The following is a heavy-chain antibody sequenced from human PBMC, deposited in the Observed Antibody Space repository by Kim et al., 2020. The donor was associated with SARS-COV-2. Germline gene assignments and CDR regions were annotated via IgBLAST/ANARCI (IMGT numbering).Heavy chain of an antibody. CDR2: ISWNSGSI. D-gene: IGHD3-10*01. V-gene: IGHV3-9*01. Sequence: GGSLRLSCAASGFTFDDYAMHWVRQAPGKGLEWVSGISWNSGSIGYADSVKGRFTISRDNAKNSLYLQMNSLRAEDTALYYCAKDFSRSGRTNFDYWGQGTLVTVSS. CDR3: AKDFSRSGRTNFDY. J-gene: IGHJ4*02. CDR1: GFTFDDYA.